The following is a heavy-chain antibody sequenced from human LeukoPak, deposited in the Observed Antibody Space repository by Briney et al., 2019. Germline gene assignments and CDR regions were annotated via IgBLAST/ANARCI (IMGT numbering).Heavy chain of an antibody. J-gene: IGHJ4*02. CDR2: INHSGST. D-gene: IGHD1-26*01. CDR3: ARGGIVGATYDY. V-gene: IGHV4-34*01. Sequence: PSETLSLTCAVYGGSFSGYYWSWIRQPPGKGLEWIGEINHSGSTNYNPSLKSRVTISVDTSKNQFSLKLSSVTAADTAVYYCARGGIVGATYDYWGQGTLVTVSS. CDR1: GGSFSGYY.